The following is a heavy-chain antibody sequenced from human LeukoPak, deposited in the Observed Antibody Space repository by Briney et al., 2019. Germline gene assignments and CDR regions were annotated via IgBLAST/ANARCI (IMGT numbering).Heavy chain of an antibody. Sequence: ASVKVSCKASGYTFTGYYMHWVRRAPGQGLERMGWINPNSGGTNYAQKFQGRVTMTRDTSISTAYMELSRLRSDDTAAYYCARDPLSYYYDSSGYSHFDYWGQGTLVTVSS. J-gene: IGHJ4*02. V-gene: IGHV1-2*02. CDR2: INPNSGGT. CDR1: GYTFTGYY. D-gene: IGHD3-22*01. CDR3: ARDPLSYYYDSSGYSHFDY.